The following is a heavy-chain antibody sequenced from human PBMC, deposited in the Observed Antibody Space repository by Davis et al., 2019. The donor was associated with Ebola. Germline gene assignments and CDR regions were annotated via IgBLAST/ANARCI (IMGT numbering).Heavy chain of an antibody. V-gene: IGHV5-10-1*01. J-gene: IGHJ6*02. CDR2: IDPSDSYT. D-gene: IGHD6-13*01. Sequence: GESLKISCKGSGYSFTSYWISWVRQMPGKGLEWMGRIDPSDSYTNYSPSFQGHVTISADKSISTAYLQWSSLKASDTAMYYCARLPWSPGYSSILDVWGQGTTVTVSS. CDR3: ARLPWSPGYSSILDV. CDR1: GYSFTSYW.